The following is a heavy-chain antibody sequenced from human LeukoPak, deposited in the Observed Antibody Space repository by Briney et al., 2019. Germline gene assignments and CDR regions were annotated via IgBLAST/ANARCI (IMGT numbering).Heavy chain of an antibody. V-gene: IGHV3-66*01. CDR3: ARSSISSYYED. CDR1: GFTVSSSY. Sequence: GVSPRLSCAGSGFTVSSSYMSWVRQAPGRGLEWVSILYSGGSIFYADSVKGRFTISRDISKNMLHLQMNSLRADDTAVYYCARSSISSYYEDWGQGTLVTVSS. D-gene: IGHD1-26*01. J-gene: IGHJ4*02. CDR2: LYSGGSI.